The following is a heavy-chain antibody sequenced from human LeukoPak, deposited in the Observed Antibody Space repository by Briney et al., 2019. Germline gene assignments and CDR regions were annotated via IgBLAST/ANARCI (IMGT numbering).Heavy chain of an antibody. V-gene: IGHV4-39*07. Sequence: SETLSLTCTVSGGSISSSRYYWGWIRQPPGRGLEWIGSIYYSGSTYYNPSLKSRVTVSVDTSKNQFSLKLSSVTAADTAVYYCARTWDSSGRRFDPWGQGTLVTVSS. D-gene: IGHD6-19*01. CDR1: GGSISSSRYY. J-gene: IGHJ5*02. CDR2: IYYSGST. CDR3: ARTWDSSGRRFDP.